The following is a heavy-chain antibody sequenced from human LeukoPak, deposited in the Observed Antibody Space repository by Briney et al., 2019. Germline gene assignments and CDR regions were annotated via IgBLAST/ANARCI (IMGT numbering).Heavy chain of an antibody. V-gene: IGHV4-61*01. J-gene: IGHJ4*02. D-gene: IGHD6-19*01. Sequence: SETLSLTCTVSGGSVSSGSYYWSWIRQPPGEGLEWIGYIYYSGSTNYNPSLKSRVTISVDTFKNQFSLKQSSVTAADTAVYYCARNIAVAGTEPFDYGGQGTLVTVSS. CDR3: ARNIAVAGTEPFDY. CDR2: IYYSGST. CDR1: GGSVSSGSYY.